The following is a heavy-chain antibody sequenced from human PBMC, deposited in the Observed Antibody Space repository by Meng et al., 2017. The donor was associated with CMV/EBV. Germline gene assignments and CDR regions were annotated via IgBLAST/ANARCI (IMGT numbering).Heavy chain of an antibody. Sequence: GESLKISCAASGFTFSSYEMNWVRQAPGKGLEWVSYISSSGSTIYYADSVKGRFTISRDNAKNSLYLQMNSLRAEDTAVYYCASGDCSSTSCCGEIDYWGQGTLVTVSS. CDR1: GFTFSSYE. CDR3: ASGDCSSTSCCGEIDY. D-gene: IGHD2-2*01. V-gene: IGHV3-48*03. CDR2: ISSSGSTI. J-gene: IGHJ4*02.